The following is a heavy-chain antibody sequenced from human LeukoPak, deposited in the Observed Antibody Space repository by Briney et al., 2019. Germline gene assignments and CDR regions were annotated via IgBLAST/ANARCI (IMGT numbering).Heavy chain of an antibody. J-gene: IGHJ4*02. V-gene: IGHV3-11*04. CDR3: ASDYSGSRFDY. D-gene: IGHD1-26*01. CDR2: ISSSGSTI. CDR1: GFTFSDYY. Sequence: KSGGSLRLSCAASGFTFSDYYMSWIRQAPGKGLEWVSYISSSGSTIYYADSVKGRFTISRDNAKNSLYLQMNGLRAEDTAVYYCASDYSGSRFDYWGQGTLVTVSS.